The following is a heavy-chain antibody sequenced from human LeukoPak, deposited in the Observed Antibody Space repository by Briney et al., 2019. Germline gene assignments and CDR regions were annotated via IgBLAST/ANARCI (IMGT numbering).Heavy chain of an antibody. CDR2: INSDGSST. CDR3: AKDIPPKGYYYYYGMDV. V-gene: IGHV3-74*01. Sequence: GGSLRLSCAASGFTFSSYWMHWVRQAPGKGLVWVSRINSDGSSTSYADSVKGRFTISRDNAKDTLYLQMNSLRAEDTALYYCAKDIPPKGYYYYYGMDVWGQGTTVTVSS. D-gene: IGHD2-2*02. CDR1: GFTFSSYW. J-gene: IGHJ6*02.